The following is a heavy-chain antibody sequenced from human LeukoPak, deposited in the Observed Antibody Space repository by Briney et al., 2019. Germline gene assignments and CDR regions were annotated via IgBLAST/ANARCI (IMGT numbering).Heavy chain of an antibody. Sequence: GGSLRLSCAGSGFPFSSYPISWVRQPPGKGLEWVSAITASGDSTYSADSVKGRFIISRDNSKNTLYLQMNSLRVEDAAVYYCAKGSSNWRDYYYFDYWGQGTLVTVSS. CDR2: ITASGDST. V-gene: IGHV3-23*01. CDR3: AKGSSNWRDYYYFDY. CDR1: GFPFSSYP. J-gene: IGHJ4*02. D-gene: IGHD6-13*01.